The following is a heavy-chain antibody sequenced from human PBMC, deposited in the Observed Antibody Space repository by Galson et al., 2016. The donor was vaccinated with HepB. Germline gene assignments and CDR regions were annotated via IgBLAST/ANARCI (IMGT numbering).Heavy chain of an antibody. V-gene: IGHV5-10-1*01. CDR2: MDPSDSYT. CDR3: AGGHYGSGSFYLFDY. CDR1: GYSFTSYW. D-gene: IGHD3-10*01. J-gene: IGHJ4*02. Sequence: QSGAEVKKPGESLRISCKGSGYSFTSYWISWVRQMPGKGLEWMGRMDPSDSYTNYSPSFQGHVTISADKSISTAYLQWSSLKASDTAMYYCAGGHYGSGSFYLFDYWGQGTLVTVSS.